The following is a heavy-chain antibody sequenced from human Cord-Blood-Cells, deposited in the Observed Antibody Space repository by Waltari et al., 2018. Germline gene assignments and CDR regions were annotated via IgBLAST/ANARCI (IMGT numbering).Heavy chain of an antibody. V-gene: IGHV3-9*01. J-gene: IGHJ4*02. D-gene: IGHD1-26*01. CDR1: GFTFDDYA. Sequence: EVQLVESGGGLVQPGRSLRLSCAASGFTFDDYAMHWVRQAPGKGLECVSGISWNSCSIGYADSVKGRFTISRDNAKNSLYLQMNSLRAEDTALYYCAKDEGEGASDYWGQGTLVTVSS. CDR2: ISWNSCSI. CDR3: AKDEGEGASDY.